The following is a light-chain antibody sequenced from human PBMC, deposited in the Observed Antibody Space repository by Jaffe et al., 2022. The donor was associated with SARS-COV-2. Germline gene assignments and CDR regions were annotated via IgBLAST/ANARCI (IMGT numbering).Light chain of an antibody. CDR3: MQALETPPT. Sequence: DFVMTQSPLSLPVTPGAPASISCRSSQTLLQSNGYNYLDWYLQKPGQSPQLLIYLGSNRASGVPDRFSGSGSGTDFTLKISRVEAEDVGVYYCMQALETPPTFGQGTKVEIK. CDR1: QTLLQSNGYNY. V-gene: IGKV2-28*01. CDR2: LGS. J-gene: IGKJ1*01.